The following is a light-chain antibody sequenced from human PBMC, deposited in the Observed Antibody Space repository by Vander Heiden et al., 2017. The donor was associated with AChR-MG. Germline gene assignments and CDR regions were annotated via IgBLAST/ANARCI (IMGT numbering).Light chain of an antibody. J-gene: IGLJ1*01. V-gene: IGLV2-8*01. CDR3: SSYAGSNTPYV. CDR2: EVS. Sequence: QSALTQPPSASGSPGQSVTISCTGTSSDVGGYKYVSWYQQHPGQAPKLMIYEVSKRPSGVPDRFSGAKSGNTASLTVSGLQAEDEADYYCSSYAGSNTPYVFGTGTKVTVL. CDR1: SSDVGGYKY.